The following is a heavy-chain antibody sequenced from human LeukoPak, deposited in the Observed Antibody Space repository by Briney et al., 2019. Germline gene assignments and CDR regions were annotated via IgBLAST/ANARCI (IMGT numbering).Heavy chain of an antibody. J-gene: IGHJ4*02. D-gene: IGHD2-15*01. Sequence: GESLKISCKGSGYSFTNYWIGWVRQMPGKGLEWMGIIYPGDSDTIYSPSFQGQVTLSADKSISTAYLQWSSLKASDTAMYYCARPSDAYCSGGSCRRFYFDSWGQGTLVTVSS. CDR3: ARPSDAYCSGGSCRRFYFDS. V-gene: IGHV5-51*01. CDR2: IYPGDSDT. CDR1: GYSFTNYW.